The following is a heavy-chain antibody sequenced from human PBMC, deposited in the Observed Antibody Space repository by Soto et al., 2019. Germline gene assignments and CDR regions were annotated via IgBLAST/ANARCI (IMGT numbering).Heavy chain of an antibody. Sequence: GESLKISCKVSGDIFTSYWISWLRQMPGKCLEWMWRIDPSDSYTNYSPSFQGHVTMSTDKSMSTAYLQWSSLKASDTAMYYCARRYCSSTTCPRNYYAMDVWGQGTTVTVSS. D-gene: IGHD2-2*01. CDR1: GDIFTSYW. V-gene: IGHV5-10-1*01. CDR3: ARRYCSSTTCPRNYYAMDV. J-gene: IGHJ6*02. CDR2: IDPSDSYT.